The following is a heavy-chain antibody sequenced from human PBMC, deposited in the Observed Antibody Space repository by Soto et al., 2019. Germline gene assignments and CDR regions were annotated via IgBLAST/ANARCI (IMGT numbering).Heavy chain of an antibody. J-gene: IGHJ3*02. D-gene: IGHD7-27*01. CDR3: ARETGAGGHDAFDI. CDR2: INPNSGGT. CDR1: GYTFTGYY. V-gene: IGHV1-2*04. Sequence: ASVKVSCKASGYTFTGYYMHWVRQAPGQGLEWMGWINPNSGGTNYAQKFQGWVTMTRDTSISTAYMELSRLRFDDTAVYYCARETGAGGHDAFDIWGQGTMVTVSS.